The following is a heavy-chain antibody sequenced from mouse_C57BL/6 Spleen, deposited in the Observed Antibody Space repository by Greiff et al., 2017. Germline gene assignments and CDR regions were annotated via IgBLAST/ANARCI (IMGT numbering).Heavy chain of an antibody. CDR3: VREDYYGSRYFDV. V-gene: IGHV10-3*01. Sequence: EVQLVESGGGLVQPKGSLKLSCAASGFTFNTYAMHWVRQAPGQGLEWVARISSKSSNYATYYADSVKDRFTISRDDSQSMLYLQMNNLKTEDTAMYYCVREDYYGSRYFDVWGTGTTVTVSS. J-gene: IGHJ1*03. D-gene: IGHD1-1*01. CDR1: GFTFNTYA. CDR2: ISSKSSNYAT.